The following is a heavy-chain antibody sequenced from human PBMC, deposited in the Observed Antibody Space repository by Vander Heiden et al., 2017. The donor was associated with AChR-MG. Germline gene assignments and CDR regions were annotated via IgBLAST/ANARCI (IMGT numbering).Heavy chain of an antibody. V-gene: IGHV4-4*07. D-gene: IGHD2-15*01. CDR3: ARSFSPWHCSGGSCYYYGMDV. CDR2: IYTSGST. Sequence: QVQLQESGPGLVKPSETLSLTCTVPGGSISRYSWSWIRQPAGKGLEWIGRIYTSGSTNYNPSLKSRVTMSVDTSKNQFSLKLSSVTAADTAVYYCARSFSPWHCSGGSCYYYGMDVWGQGTTVTVSS. CDR1: GGSISRYS. J-gene: IGHJ6*02.